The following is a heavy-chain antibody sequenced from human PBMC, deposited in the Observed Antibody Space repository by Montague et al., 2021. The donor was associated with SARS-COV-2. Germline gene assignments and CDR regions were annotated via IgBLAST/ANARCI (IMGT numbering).Heavy chain of an antibody. CDR2: IDWDDDK. CDR3: ARIRDYDVWTGSYSGFDY. Sequence: PALVKPTQTLTLTCTFSGFSLSTSGMCVSWIRQPPGKALEWLALIDWDDDKYYSTPLKTRLTISKDTSKNQVVLTMTNMDPVDTATYYCARIRDYDVWTGSYSGFDYWGQGTLVTVSS. D-gene: IGHD3-3*01. V-gene: IGHV2-70*01. J-gene: IGHJ4*02. CDR1: GFSLSTSGMC.